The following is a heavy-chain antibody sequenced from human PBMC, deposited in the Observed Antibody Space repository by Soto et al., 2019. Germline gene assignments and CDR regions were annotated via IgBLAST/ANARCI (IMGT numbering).Heavy chain of an antibody. J-gene: IGHJ3*02. D-gene: IGHD6-13*01. CDR3: AHSSWSPSHDAFDI. CDR2: IYWDDDK. Sequence: QITLKESGPTLVKPTQTLTLTCTFSGFSLSTSGVGVGWIRQPPGKALEWLALIYWDDDKRYSPSLKSRLTITKATSKNQVVLTMTNMDPVDTATYYCAHSSWSPSHDAFDIWGQGTMVTVSS. V-gene: IGHV2-5*02. CDR1: GFSLSTSGVG.